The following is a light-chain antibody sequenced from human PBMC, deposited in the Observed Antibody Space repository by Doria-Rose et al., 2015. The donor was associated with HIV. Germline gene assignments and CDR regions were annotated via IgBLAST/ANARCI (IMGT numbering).Light chain of an antibody. V-gene: IGLV7-46*01. CDR1: QSVSSNL. CDR2: DTS. CDR3: LLSYSDAVL. Sequence: LSVSPGERATLSCRASQSVSSNLAWYQQKPGQAPRTLIYDTSDKHSWTPARCSGSLLGGRAALILSGAQPEDEAEYYCLLSYSDAVLFGGGTRLTVL. J-gene: IGLJ2*01.